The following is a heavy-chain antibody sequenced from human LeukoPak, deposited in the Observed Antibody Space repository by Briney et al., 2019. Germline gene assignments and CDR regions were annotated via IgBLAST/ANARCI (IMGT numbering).Heavy chain of an antibody. V-gene: IGHV1-2*06. CDR1: GYTFTGYH. CDR3: ARDYCSSTSCLFDY. D-gene: IGHD2-2*01. CDR2: TNPNTGGT. Sequence: GASVKVSCKASGYTFTGYHMHWVRQAPGQGLEWMGRTNPNTGGTEYAQKFQGRVTMTRDTSISTAYMDLSRLRSDDTAVYYCARDYCSSTSCLFDYWGQGTLVTVSS. J-gene: IGHJ4*02.